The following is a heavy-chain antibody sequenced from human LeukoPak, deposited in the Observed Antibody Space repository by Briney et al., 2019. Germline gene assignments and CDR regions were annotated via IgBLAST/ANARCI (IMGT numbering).Heavy chain of an antibody. CDR1: GGSIITTNW. J-gene: IGHJ4*02. D-gene: IGHD1-26*01. Sequence: SETLSLTCAVSGGSIITTNWWSWVRQPPGKGLEWIGEVHLNGATHYNPSLGSRVSMSIDKSKNHMSLKLTSVTAAATAIYYCTRESGAFSPFGFWGQGTLVTVSS. V-gene: IGHV4-4*02. CDR3: TRESGAFSPFGF. CDR2: VHLNGAT.